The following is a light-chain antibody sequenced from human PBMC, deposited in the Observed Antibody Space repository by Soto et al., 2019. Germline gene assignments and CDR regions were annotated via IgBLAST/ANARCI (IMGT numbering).Light chain of an antibody. V-gene: IGLV1-51*01. Sequence: QSVLTQSPSVSAAPGQKVTISCSGSSSNIGNNYVSWYQQLPGTAPKLLIYDNNKRPSGIPDRFSGSKSGTSGTLDITGLQTGDEADYYCQAWDSSTVVFGGGTKLTVL. J-gene: IGLJ2*01. CDR2: DNN. CDR1: SSNIGNNY. CDR3: QAWDSSTVV.